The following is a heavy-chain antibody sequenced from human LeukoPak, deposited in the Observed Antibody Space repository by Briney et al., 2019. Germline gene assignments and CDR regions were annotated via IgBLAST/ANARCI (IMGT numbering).Heavy chain of an antibody. D-gene: IGHD3-22*01. CDR3: ARAGDSSGYCGS. CDR1: GGCFSGYY. J-gene: IGHJ5*02. Sequence: SETLSLNCALYGGCFSGYYWRWIPQAPGKGVEWIGEIHHSGSTNYSPFLKSRVTISVDTSKNQFSLKLSSVTAADTDVYYCARAGDSSGYCGSWGQGTLVTVSS. V-gene: IGHV4-34*01. CDR2: IHHSGST.